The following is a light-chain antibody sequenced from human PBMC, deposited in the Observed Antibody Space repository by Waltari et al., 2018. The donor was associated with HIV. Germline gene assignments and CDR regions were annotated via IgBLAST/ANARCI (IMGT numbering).Light chain of an antibody. V-gene: IGLV1-47*01. CDR2: RVN. J-gene: IGLJ2*01. CDR3: AAWDDSLSGVV. CDR1: RSNIGRNY. Sequence: QSVLTQPPSASGTPGQRVTISCSGNRSNIGRNYVDWYQQLPGTAPKLLIYRVNQRPSGVPDRFSGSKSGTSASLAISGLRSEDELDYYCAAWDDSLSGVVFGGGTKLTVL.